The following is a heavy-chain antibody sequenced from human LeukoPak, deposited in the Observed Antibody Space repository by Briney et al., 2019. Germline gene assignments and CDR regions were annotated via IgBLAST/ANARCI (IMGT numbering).Heavy chain of an antibody. V-gene: IGHV3-21*01. Sequence: PGGSLRLSCAASGFTFSSYSMNWVRQAPGKGLEWVSSISSSSSYIYYADSVKGRFTISRDNAKNSLYLQMNSLRAEDTAVYYCARDTDLYSSSWVYWGQGTLVTVSS. CDR3: ARDTDLYSSSWVY. CDR1: GFTFSSYS. D-gene: IGHD6-6*01. J-gene: IGHJ4*02. CDR2: ISSSSSYI.